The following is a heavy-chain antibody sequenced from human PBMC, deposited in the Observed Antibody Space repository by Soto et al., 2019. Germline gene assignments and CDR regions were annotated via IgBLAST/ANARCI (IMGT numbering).Heavy chain of an antibody. Sequence: GGSLSLSCAASGVPFSSYAMSWVRQAPGKGLEWVSAISGSGGSTYYADSVKGRFTISRDNSKNTLYLQMNSLRAEDTAVYYCAKVRDVVVPAAMTSDYWGQGTLVTVSS. CDR3: AKVRDVVVPAAMTSDY. J-gene: IGHJ4*02. V-gene: IGHV3-23*01. D-gene: IGHD2-2*01. CDR1: GVPFSSYA. CDR2: ISGSGGST.